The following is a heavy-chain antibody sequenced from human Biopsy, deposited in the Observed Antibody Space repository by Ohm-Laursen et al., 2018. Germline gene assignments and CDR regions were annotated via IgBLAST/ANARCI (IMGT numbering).Heavy chain of an antibody. V-gene: IGHV1-69*06. CDR2: NIPILGTG. CDR1: GGTFSNYG. J-gene: IGHJ1*01. Sequence: SVKVSCKVPGGTFSNYGVNWVRQAPGQGLEWLGGNIPILGTGNYAQKFQDRVTVAADTSTSSATMELRSLRSDDTAVYYCATKLTGYFHHWGQGTLVIVSS. D-gene: IGHD3-9*01. CDR3: ATKLTGYFHH.